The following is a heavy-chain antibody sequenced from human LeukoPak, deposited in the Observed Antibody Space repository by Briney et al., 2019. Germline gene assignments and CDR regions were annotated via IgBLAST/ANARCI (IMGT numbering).Heavy chain of an antibody. CDR3: ARAMGVVVTSDAFDI. Sequence: PPETLSLTCAVYGGSFSGYYWSWIRQPPGKGLEWIGEINHSGSTNYNPSLKSRVTISVDTSKNQFSLKLSSVTAADTAVYYCARAMGVVVTSDAFDIWGQGTMVTVSS. D-gene: IGHD3-22*01. CDR2: INHSGST. CDR1: GGSFSGYY. J-gene: IGHJ3*02. V-gene: IGHV4-34*01.